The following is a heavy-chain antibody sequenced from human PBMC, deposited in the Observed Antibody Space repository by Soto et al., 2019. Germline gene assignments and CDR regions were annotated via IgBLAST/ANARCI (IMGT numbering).Heavy chain of an antibody. V-gene: IGHV4-30-2*01. D-gene: IGHD3-10*01. CDR3: ASSMDNWFDP. CDR1: GGSISSGGYS. J-gene: IGHJ5*02. CDR2: IYHSGST. Sequence: SETLSLTCAVSGGSISSGGYSWSWIRQPPGKGLEWIGYIYHSGSTYYNPSLKSRVTITVDRSKNQFSLKLSSVTAADTAVYYCASSMDNWFDPWGQGTLVTVSS.